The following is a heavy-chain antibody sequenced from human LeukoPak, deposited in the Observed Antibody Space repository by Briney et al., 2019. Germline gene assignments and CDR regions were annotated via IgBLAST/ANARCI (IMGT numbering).Heavy chain of an antibody. J-gene: IGHJ4*02. CDR3: ARDPTISGSYSGY. D-gene: IGHD1-26*01. CDR2: INSNSRTI. V-gene: IGHV3-48*02. Sequence: SGGSLRLSCAASGFTFSSYMTNWVRQAPGKGLEWVSYINSNSRTIYYADSVKGRFTVSRDNAKNSLYLQMNSLRDEDTAVYYCARDPTISGSYSGYWGQGTLVTVSS. CDR1: GFTFSSYM.